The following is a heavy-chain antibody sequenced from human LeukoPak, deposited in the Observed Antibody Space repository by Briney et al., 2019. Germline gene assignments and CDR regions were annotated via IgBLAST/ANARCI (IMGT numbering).Heavy chain of an antibody. V-gene: IGHV3-30*18. CDR3: AKEREAGSGNIAFDY. CDR2: ISYDGSKE. CDR1: GFTFSHFG. Sequence: PGRSLSLSCAASGFTFSHFGIHWVRQAPGKGLEWVASISYDGSKEYYAESVKGRFTISRDNSKNTLYLQMNSLRAEDTAVYYCAKEREAGSGNIAFDYWGQGTLVTVSS. D-gene: IGHD3-10*01. J-gene: IGHJ4*02.